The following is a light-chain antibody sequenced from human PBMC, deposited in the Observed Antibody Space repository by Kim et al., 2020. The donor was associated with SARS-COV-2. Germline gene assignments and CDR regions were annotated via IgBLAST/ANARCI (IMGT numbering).Light chain of an antibody. CDR2: AAS. Sequence: ASVGDRVTITCRASQSINRDLNWYQQKPGKAPNLLIYAASNLQSGAPSRFSGSGSGTDFTLTISSLQTEDLATYYCQQTYKTPWTFGRGTKVDIK. CDR1: QSINRD. J-gene: IGKJ1*01. CDR3: QQTYKTPWT. V-gene: IGKV1-39*01.